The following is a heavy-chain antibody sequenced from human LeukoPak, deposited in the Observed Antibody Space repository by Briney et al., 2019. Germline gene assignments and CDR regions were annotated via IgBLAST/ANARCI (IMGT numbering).Heavy chain of an antibody. CDR3: ARDLRLDY. Sequence: GGSLRLSCAASGFTVSRNYMNWVRQAPGKGLEWVSSISSSSSYIYHADSVKGRFTISRDNAKNSLYLQMNSLRAEDTAVYYCARDLRLDYWGQGTLVTVSS. V-gene: IGHV3-21*01. CDR1: GFTVSRNY. CDR2: ISSSSSYI. J-gene: IGHJ4*02.